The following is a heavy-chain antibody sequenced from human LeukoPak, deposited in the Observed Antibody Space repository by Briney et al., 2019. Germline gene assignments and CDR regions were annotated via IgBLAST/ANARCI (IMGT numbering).Heavy chain of an antibody. CDR1: GFTFSNFW. CDR3: ATLNWESPDY. D-gene: IGHD7-27*01. Sequence: GGSLRLSCAGYGFTFSNFWMNWVRQAPGKGLEWVANINQDGSEKYYADSVKGRFTLSRDNAENSVYLQMNNLRPEETAVYYCATLNWESPDYWGQGTQVTVSP. CDR2: INQDGSEK. J-gene: IGHJ4*01. V-gene: IGHV3-7*01.